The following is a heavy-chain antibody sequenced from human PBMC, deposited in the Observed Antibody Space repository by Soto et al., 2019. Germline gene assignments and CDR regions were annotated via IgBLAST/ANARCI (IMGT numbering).Heavy chain of an antibody. V-gene: IGHV1-2*02. CDR3: ARAREDSIGWFDH. D-gene: IGHD6-19*01. CDR2: INAKNGAT. CDR1: GYIFSGNY. J-gene: IGHJ5*02. Sequence: QVQLVQSGAEVRKPGASVKVSCKASGYIFSGNYLHWGRRAPGQGLEWMAWINAKNGATNYAQQFRGRATVTRDTSSSTTYLELGGLTSDDTAVYYCARAREDSIGWFDHWGQGTQVTVSP.